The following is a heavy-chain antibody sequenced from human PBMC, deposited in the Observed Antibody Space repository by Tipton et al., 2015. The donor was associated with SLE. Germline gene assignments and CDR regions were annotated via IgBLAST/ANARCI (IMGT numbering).Heavy chain of an antibody. J-gene: IGHJ3*02. CDR1: GGSFSSHY. D-gene: IGHD3-10*01. V-gene: IGHV4-59*11. Sequence: TLSLTCAVYGGSFSSHYWSWIRQPPGRGLEWIGYIYYSGSTNYNPSLKSRVTISVDTSKNQFSLKLSSVTAADTAVYYCARDPGETDAFDIWGQGTMVTVSS. CDR3: ARDPGETDAFDI. CDR2: IYYSGST.